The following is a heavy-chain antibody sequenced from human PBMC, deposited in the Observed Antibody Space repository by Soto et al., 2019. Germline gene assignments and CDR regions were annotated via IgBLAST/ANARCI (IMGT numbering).Heavy chain of an antibody. Sequence: QVQLQESGPGLVKPSETLSLTCTVSGGSISSYYWSWIRQPPGKGLEWIVYIYYSGSTNYNHSLKSLVTISVDTSKNQFSLKLSSVTAADTAVYYCARHRWLRLIGRVFDYWGQGTLVTVSS. CDR2: IYYSGST. CDR1: GGSISSYY. J-gene: IGHJ4*02. V-gene: IGHV4-59*01. D-gene: IGHD5-12*01. CDR3: ARHRWLRLIGRVFDY.